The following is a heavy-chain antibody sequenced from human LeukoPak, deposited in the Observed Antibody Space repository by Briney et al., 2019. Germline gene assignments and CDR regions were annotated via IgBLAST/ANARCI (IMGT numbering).Heavy chain of an antibody. CDR2: IYYSGST. Sequence: PSETLSLTCTVSGGSISSRSYYWGWIRQPPGKGLEWIGSIYYSGSTYYNPSLKSRVTISVDTSKNQFSLKLSSVTAADTAVYYCASEVSAAGGSWFDPWGQGTLVTVSS. J-gene: IGHJ5*02. V-gene: IGHV4-39*01. CDR3: ASEVSAAGGSWFDP. D-gene: IGHD6-13*01. CDR1: GGSISSRSYY.